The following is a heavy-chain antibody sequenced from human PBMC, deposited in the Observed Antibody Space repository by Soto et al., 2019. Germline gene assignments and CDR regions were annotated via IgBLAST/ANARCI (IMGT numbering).Heavy chain of an antibody. Sequence: GGSLGLSCAASGFSFSNYPMSWVRQAPGTGLEWVSAIDSGGGSTYYAASVKGRFSISRDNSMNTLYLQMNSLRAEDTAIYYCTKGHSNYPDNWIYPWGQGTLVTVSA. V-gene: IGHV3-23*01. CDR3: TKGHSNYPDNWIYP. J-gene: IGHJ5*02. CDR1: GFSFSNYP. D-gene: IGHD4-4*01. CDR2: IDSGGGST.